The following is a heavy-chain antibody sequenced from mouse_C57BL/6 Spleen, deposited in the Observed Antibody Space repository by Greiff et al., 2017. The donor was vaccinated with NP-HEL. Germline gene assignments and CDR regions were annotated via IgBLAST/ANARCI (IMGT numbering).Heavy chain of an antibody. CDR1: GYAFSSYW. J-gene: IGHJ3*01. CDR2: IYPGDGDT. CDR3: ARDEDASSGPMFAY. D-gene: IGHD3-2*02. Sequence: VQLVESGAELVKPGASVKISCKASGYAFSSYWMNWVKQRPGKGLEWIGQIYPGDGDTNYNGKFKGKATLTADKSSSTAYMQLSSLTSEDSAVYFCARDEDASSGPMFAYWGQGTLVTVSA. V-gene: IGHV1-80*01.